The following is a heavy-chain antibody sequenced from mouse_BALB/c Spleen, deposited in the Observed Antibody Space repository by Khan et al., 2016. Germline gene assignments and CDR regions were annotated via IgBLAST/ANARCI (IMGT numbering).Heavy chain of an antibody. J-gene: IGHJ3*01. CDR3: ARGGYGNYVFAD. Sequence: QVQLKQSGAELARPGASVKLSCKASGYTFTSYWMQWVKQRPGQGLQWIGTIYPGDGDTRYTQKFKGKATLTADKSSSTAYMQLSSLASEDSAVYYCARGGYGNYVFADWGQGTLVTVSA. CDR1: GYTFTSYW. V-gene: IGHV1-87*01. CDR2: IYPGDGDT. D-gene: IGHD2-1*01.